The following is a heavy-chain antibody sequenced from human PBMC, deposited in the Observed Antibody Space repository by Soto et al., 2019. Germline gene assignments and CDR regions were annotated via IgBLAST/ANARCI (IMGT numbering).Heavy chain of an antibody. J-gene: IGHJ4*02. V-gene: IGHV1-3*01. CDR3: ARGLNGYLYYFDY. Sequence: ASVKVSCKASGYTFTSYAMNWVRRAPGQRLEWMGWINAGNGNTKYSQKFQGRDTITRDTSASTAYMELSSLRSEDTAVYYCARGLNGYLYYFDYWGQGTLVTVSS. D-gene: IGHD5-18*01. CDR1: GYTFTSYA. CDR2: INAGNGNT.